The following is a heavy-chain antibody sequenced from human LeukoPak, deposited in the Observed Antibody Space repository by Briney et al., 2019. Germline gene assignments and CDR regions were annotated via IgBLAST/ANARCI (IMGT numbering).Heavy chain of an antibody. CDR3: AKRYYYDSSGYLGSLNY. V-gene: IGHV3-23*01. CDR2: ISGSGGST. J-gene: IGHJ4*02. Sequence: PGGSLRLSCAASGFTFSNHAMSWVRQAPGKGLEWVSAISGSGGSTYYADSVRGRFTISRDNSKNTVYLQMNSLRAEDTAVYYCAKRYYYDSSGYLGSLNYWCQGTLVTVSS. CDR1: GFTFSNHA. D-gene: IGHD3-22*01.